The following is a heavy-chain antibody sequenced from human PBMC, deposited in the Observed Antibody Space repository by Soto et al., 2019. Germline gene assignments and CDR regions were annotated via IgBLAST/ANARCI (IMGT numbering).Heavy chain of an antibody. CDR3: ARTDYDFWSGTFDY. J-gene: IGHJ4*02. Sequence: SETLSLTCTVSGGSISSYYWSWIRQPPGKGLEWIGYIYYSGSTNYNPSLKSRVTISVDTSKNQFSLKLSSVTAADTAVYYCARTDYDFWSGTFDYWGQGTLVTVSS. CDR1: GGSISSYY. CDR2: IYYSGST. V-gene: IGHV4-59*01. D-gene: IGHD3-3*01.